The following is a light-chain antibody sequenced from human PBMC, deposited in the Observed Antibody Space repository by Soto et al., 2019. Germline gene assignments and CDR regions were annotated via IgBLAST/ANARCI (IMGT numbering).Light chain of an antibody. V-gene: IGKV3-15*01. Sequence: EIVLTQSPATLSLSPGERATLSCRASQSIFYNLAWFQKRPGQAPRLLIYRASTRATNIPARFSGSGSGTEFTLTISSLQSEDFALYYCQQYHNLWTFGQGTKVEIK. CDR3: QQYHNLWT. J-gene: IGKJ1*01. CDR2: RAS. CDR1: QSIFYN.